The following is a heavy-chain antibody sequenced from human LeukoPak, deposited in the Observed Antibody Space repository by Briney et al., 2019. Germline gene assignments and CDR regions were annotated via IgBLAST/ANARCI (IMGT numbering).Heavy chain of an antibody. Sequence: PGGSLRLSCAASGFTFSSYWMHWVRQAPGKGLEWVSYISSSGSTIYYADSVKGRFIISRDNAEDSLYLQMNSLRVEDTAVYYCLRGDRRDYWGQGTLVTVSS. CDR3: LRGDRRDY. CDR2: ISSSGSTI. V-gene: IGHV3-48*04. J-gene: IGHJ4*02. CDR1: GFTFSSYW.